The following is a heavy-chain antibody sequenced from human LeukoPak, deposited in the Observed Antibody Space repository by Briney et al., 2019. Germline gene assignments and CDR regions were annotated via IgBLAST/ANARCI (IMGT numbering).Heavy chain of an antibody. D-gene: IGHD7-27*01. CDR3: ARHRNWESGFFDS. J-gene: IGHJ4*02. CDR2: FYPGDSDT. Sequence: GESLKISCEGSGYNFTTYWIGWVRHIPGKGLEWMGLFYPGDSDTRYSPAFQGRVTISVDRSISTAYLQWSSLKASDTAIYYCARHRNWESGFFDSWGQGTLVTVSS. CDR1: GYNFTTYW. V-gene: IGHV5-51*01.